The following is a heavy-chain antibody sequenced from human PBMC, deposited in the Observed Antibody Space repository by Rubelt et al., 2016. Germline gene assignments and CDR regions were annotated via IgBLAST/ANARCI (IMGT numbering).Heavy chain of an antibody. V-gene: IGHV4-34*01. CDR1: GGSFSGYY. CDR3: ARHVEDCSSTSCYTSWFDP. D-gene: IGHD2-2*02. J-gene: IGHJ5*02. CDR2: INHSGST. Sequence: QVQLQQWGAGLLKPSETLSLTCAVYGGSFSGYYWSWIRQPPGKGLEWIGEINHSGSTNYNPSLKSRVTISVDTSKIQFSLKLSSVTAADTAVYYCARHVEDCSSTSCYTSWFDPWGQGTLVTVSS.